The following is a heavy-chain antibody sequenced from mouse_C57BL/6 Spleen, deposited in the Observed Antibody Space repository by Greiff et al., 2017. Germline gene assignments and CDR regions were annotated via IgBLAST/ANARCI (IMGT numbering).Heavy chain of an antibody. Sequence: EVKLVESEGGLVQPGSSMKLSCTASGFTFSDYYMAWVRQVPEKGLEWVANINYDGSSTYYLDSLKSRFIISRDNAKYILYLQMSSLKSEDTATFYCARVLIYYDYDGGFDYWGQGTTLTVSS. CDR2: INYDGSST. CDR1: GFTFSDYY. V-gene: IGHV5-16*01. CDR3: ARVLIYYDYDGGFDY. J-gene: IGHJ2*01. D-gene: IGHD2-4*01.